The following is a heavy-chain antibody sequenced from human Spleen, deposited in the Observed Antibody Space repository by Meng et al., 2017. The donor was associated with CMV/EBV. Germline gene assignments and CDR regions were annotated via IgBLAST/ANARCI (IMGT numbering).Heavy chain of an antibody. D-gene: IGHD5-12*01. CDR3: ARDRRSGYESFDY. J-gene: IGHJ4*02. CDR2: IYSGGST. V-gene: IGHV3-66*02. CDR1: GFTFSSYA. Sequence: CAASGFTFSSYAMNWVRQAPGKGLEWVSVIYSGGSTYYADSVKGRFTISRDNSKNTLYLQMNSLRAEDTAVYYCARDRRSGYESFDYWGQGTLVTVSS.